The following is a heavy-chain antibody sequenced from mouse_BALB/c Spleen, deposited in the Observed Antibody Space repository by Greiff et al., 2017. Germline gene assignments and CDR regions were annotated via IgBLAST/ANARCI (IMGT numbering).Heavy chain of an antibody. V-gene: IGHV1S22*01. D-gene: IGHD1-1*01. CDR3: TKGGYYYGSS. J-gene: IGHJ2*01. Sequence: LKQPGSELVRPGASVKLSCKASGYTFTSYWMHWVKQRPGQGLEWIGNIYPGSGSTNYDEKFKSKATLTVDTSSSTAYMQLSSLTSEDSAVYYCTKGGYYYGSSWGQGTTLTVSS. CDR2: IYPGSGST. CDR1: GYTFTSYW.